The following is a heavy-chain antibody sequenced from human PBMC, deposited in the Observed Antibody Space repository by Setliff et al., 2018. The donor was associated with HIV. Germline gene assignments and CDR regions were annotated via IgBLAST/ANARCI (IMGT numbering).Heavy chain of an antibody. D-gene: IGHD3-16*01. J-gene: IGHJ4*02. CDR2: MYTRGST. Sequence: NPSETLSLTCNVSGVSINFHYWSWIRQPAGKGLEWIGRMYTRGSTNYNPSLKSRVTISVDRSKKQFFLILNSVTAADTALYYCARSLRLGAEKYFDSWGQGALVTVSS. CDR1: GVSINFHY. V-gene: IGHV4-4*07. CDR3: ARSLRLGAEKYFDS.